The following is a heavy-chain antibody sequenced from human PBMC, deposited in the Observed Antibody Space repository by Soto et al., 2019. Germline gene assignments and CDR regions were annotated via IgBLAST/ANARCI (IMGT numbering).Heavy chain of an antibody. CDR1: GFTFSSHA. V-gene: IGHV3-30-3*01. D-gene: IGHD6-13*01. Sequence: QVQLLESGGGVVQPGKSLRLSCAASGFTFSSHAMHWVRQAPGKGLEWVAVISYNGNNNEYYADSVKGRFTISRDNSKSTLYLQMNSLRGEDTAIYFCARDRIASGLRAMDVWGQGTTVIVYS. CDR3: ARDRIASGLRAMDV. CDR2: ISYNGNNNE. J-gene: IGHJ6*02.